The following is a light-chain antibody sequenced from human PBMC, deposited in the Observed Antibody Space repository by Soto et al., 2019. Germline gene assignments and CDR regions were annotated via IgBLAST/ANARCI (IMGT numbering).Light chain of an antibody. V-gene: IGKV1-9*01. Sequence: DIQLTQSPSFLSASVGDRVTITCRASQDISSYLAWYQQRPGKVPRFLTHAASTLQSGGPSRFSATGSGTTFTLTISSLQPEDIATYYCQQRNRFPRTFGQGTKVEV. CDR3: QQRNRFPRT. J-gene: IGKJ1*01. CDR2: AAS. CDR1: QDISSY.